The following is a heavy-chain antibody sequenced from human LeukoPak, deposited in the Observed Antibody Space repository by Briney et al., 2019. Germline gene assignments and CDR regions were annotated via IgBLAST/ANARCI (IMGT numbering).Heavy chain of an antibody. D-gene: IGHD4-17*01. V-gene: IGHV3-23*01. CDR1: GLRFNTYA. CDR2: ISAGGDET. Sequence: GGSLRLSCVTPGLRFNTYAMSWVRQAPGKGLEWVSAISAGGDETHYADSVKGRFTVSRDNSKNTLFLQMNSLRVEDTAVYYCAQDHLGFGDYWFGYWGQGTLVTVSS. J-gene: IGHJ4*02. CDR3: AQDHLGFGDYWFGY.